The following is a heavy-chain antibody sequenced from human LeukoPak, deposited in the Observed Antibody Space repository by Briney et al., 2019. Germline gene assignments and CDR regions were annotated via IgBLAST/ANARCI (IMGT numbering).Heavy chain of an antibody. J-gene: IGHJ4*02. CDR1: GFTFNTYT. Sequence: GGSLRLSCAASGFTFNTYTMSWVRQAPGKGLEWVSRINSDGSNTRYADSVKGRFTISRDNAKNTLYLQMNSLRAEDTAVYYCARDLELVYYDSSGYDYWGQGTLVIVSS. D-gene: IGHD3-22*01. CDR2: INSDGSNT. V-gene: IGHV3-74*01. CDR3: ARDLELVYYDSSGYDY.